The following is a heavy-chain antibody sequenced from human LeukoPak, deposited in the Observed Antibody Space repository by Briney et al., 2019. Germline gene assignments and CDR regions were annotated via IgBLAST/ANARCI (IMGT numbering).Heavy chain of an antibody. CDR2: IRYDGHSK. V-gene: IGHV3-30*02. D-gene: IGHD1-26*01. CDR1: GFTFSSYE. Sequence: GGSLRLSCAASGFTFSSYEMNWVRQAPGKGLEGVAFIRYDGHSKYFADAVKGRFTISREHFKNTVDLQVSGLKEEDTAVYYCARDWGQRGVGATLANWGQGTLVIVSS. J-gene: IGHJ4*02. CDR3: ARDWGQRGVGATLAN.